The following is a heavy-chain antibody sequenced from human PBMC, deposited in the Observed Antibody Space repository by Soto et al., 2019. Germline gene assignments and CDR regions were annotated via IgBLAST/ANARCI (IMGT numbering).Heavy chain of an antibody. V-gene: IGHV3-30-3*01. D-gene: IGHD2-8*01. CDR3: ATQLLYCPNGVCYDLPYNSISDY. Sequence: GGSLRLSCAASGFTFSSYDMHWVRQAPGKGLAWVAVISYDGSNKYYADSVEGRFTISRDNSKNTLYLQMNSLRAEDTAVYYCATQLLYCPNGVCYDLPYNSISDYWGQVTLVTVAS. CDR1: GFTFSSYD. J-gene: IGHJ4*02. CDR2: ISYDGSNK.